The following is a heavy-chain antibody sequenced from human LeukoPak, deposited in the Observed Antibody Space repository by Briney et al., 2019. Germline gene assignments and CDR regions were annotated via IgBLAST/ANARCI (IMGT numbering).Heavy chain of an antibody. D-gene: IGHD5-18*01. CDR3: AKDLRGYSYGPGD. J-gene: IGHJ4*02. V-gene: IGHV3-30*18. Sequence: GGSLRLSCAASGFTFSSYGMHWVRHAPGKGLEWVAVISYDGSNKYYADSVKGRFTISRDNSKNTLYLQMNSLRAEDTAVSYCAKDLRGYSYGPGDWGQGTLVTVSS. CDR1: GFTFSSYG. CDR2: ISYDGSNK.